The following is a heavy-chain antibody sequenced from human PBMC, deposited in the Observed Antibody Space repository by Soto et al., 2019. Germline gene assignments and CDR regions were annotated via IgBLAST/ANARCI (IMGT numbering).Heavy chain of an antibody. D-gene: IGHD1-1*01. CDR3: ARATEMSTMKGDAFDI. V-gene: IGHV1-69*02. CDR2: FIPILGIA. J-gene: IGHJ3*02. Sequence: QVQLVQSGAEVKKPGSSVKVSCKASGGTFSSYTISWVRQAPGHGLEWMGRFIPILGIANYAQKFQGRVTITADKSTSTAYMGLSTLRCDDTAVYYCARATEMSTMKGDAFDIWVQGTTVTVSS. CDR1: GGTFSSYT.